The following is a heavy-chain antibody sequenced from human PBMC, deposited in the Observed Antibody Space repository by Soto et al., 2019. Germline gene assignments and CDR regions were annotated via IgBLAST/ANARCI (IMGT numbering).Heavy chain of an antibody. CDR3: ARAGDYVWGSYRYAVTNFDY. V-gene: IGHV4-34*01. D-gene: IGHD3-16*02. CDR2: INHSGST. Sequence: PSETLSLSCAVYGGSFSGYYWSWIRQPPEKGLEWIGEINHSGSTNYNPSLKSRVTISVDTSKNQFSLKLSSVTAADTAVYYCARAGDYVWGSYRYAVTNFDYWGQGTLVTVSS. J-gene: IGHJ4*02. CDR1: GGSFSGYY.